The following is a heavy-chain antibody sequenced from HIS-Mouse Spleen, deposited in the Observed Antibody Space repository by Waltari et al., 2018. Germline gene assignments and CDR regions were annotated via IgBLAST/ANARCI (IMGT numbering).Heavy chain of an antibody. J-gene: IGHJ5*02. CDR1: GFTFSSYA. CDR3: ANSISSSWLNWFDP. D-gene: IGHD6-13*01. CDR2: ISGSGGST. Sequence: EVQLLESGGGLVQPGGSLRLSCAASGFTFSSYAMSWVRQAPGKGLEWVSAISGSGGSTYYADSVKGRFTIARDNSKNTLYLQMNSLRAEDTAVYYCANSISSSWLNWFDPWGQGTLVTVSS. V-gene: IGHV3-23*01.